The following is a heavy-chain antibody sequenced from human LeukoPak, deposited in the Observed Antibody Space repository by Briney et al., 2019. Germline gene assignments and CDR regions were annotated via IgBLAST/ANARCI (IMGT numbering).Heavy chain of an antibody. D-gene: IGHD6-13*01. CDR1: GGSISSSSHY. CDR2: IYYSGST. J-gene: IGHJ4*02. CDR3: AASWYEHEAFDY. Sequence: PSETLSLTCSVSGGSISSSSHYWDWIRQPPGEGLEWIGSIYYSGSTYYNPSLKSRVTISVDTSKNQFSLKLISVTAADTAVYYCAASWYEHEAFDYWGQGTLVTVSS. V-gene: IGHV4-39*07.